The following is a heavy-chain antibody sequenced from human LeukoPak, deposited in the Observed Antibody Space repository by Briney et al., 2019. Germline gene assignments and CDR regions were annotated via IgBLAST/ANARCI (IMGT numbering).Heavy chain of an antibody. V-gene: IGHV3-23*01. CDR2: IDDSGVIR. J-gene: IGHJ6*02. CDR1: GFTFKTHA. CDR3: AKRLKRNYYYHYAMDV. Sequence: GGSLRLSCAASGFTFKTHAMSWVRQAPGKGLEWVSRIDDSGVIRSYADSAKGRFTISRDNSKMTLTLQMNSLRAEDTAVYYCAKRLKRNYYYHYAMDVWGQGTTVTVSS. D-gene: IGHD3-22*01.